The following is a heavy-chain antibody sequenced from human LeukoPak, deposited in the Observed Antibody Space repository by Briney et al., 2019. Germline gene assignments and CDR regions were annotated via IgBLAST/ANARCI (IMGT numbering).Heavy chain of an antibody. CDR2: ISYDGSNK. V-gene: IGHV3-30*18. J-gene: IGHJ6*04. CDR3: AKESTPYYYYYGMDV. CDR1: GFTFSSYE. Sequence: GGSLRLSCAASGFTFSSYEMNWVRQAPGKGLEWVAVISYDGSNKYYADSVKGRFTISRDDSKNTLYLQMNSLRAEDTAVYYCAKESTPYYYYYGMDVWGKGTTVTVSS.